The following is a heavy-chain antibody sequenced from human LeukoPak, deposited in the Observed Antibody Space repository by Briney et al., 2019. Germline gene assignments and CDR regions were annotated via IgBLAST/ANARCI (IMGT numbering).Heavy chain of an antibody. Sequence: PGGSLRLSCAASRFTFSDYYMGWIRQAPGKGLEWVSYITSSGSTMNYADSVEGRFTISRDNAKSSLYLQMNSLRAEDTAVYYCARFGGSGWSLDYWGQGTLVTVSS. CDR1: RFTFSDYY. CDR3: ARFGGSGWSLDY. D-gene: IGHD6-19*01. J-gene: IGHJ4*02. V-gene: IGHV3-11*01. CDR2: ITSSGSTM.